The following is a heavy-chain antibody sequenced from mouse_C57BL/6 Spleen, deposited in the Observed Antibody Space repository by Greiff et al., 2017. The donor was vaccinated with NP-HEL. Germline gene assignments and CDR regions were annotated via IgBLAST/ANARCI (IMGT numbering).Heavy chain of an antibody. CDR2: IDPENGDT. J-gene: IGHJ2*01. Sequence: VQLQQSGAELVRPGASVKLSCTASGFNIKDDYMHWVKQRPEQGLEWIGWIDPENGDTEYASKFQGKATITADPSSNTAYLQLSSLTSEDTAVYYCTLVNYYGSSPPFDYWGQGTTLTVSS. CDR1: GFNIKDDY. CDR3: TLVNYYGSSPPFDY. V-gene: IGHV14-4*01. D-gene: IGHD1-1*01.